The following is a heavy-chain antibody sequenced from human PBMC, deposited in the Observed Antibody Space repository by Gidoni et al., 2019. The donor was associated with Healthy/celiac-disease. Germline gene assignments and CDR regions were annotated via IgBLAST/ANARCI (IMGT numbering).Heavy chain of an antibody. J-gene: IGHJ5*02. D-gene: IGHD6-19*01. V-gene: IGHV3-9*01. CDR2: ISWNSGSI. Sequence: EVQLVESGGGLVQPGRSLRLSCAASGFTFDDYAMHWVRQAPGKGLEWVSGISWNSGSIGYADSVKGRFTISRDNAKNSLYLQMNSLRAEDTALYYCAKGGGIGAVATNDWFDPWGQGTLVTVSS. CDR1: GFTFDDYA. CDR3: AKGGGIGAVATNDWFDP.